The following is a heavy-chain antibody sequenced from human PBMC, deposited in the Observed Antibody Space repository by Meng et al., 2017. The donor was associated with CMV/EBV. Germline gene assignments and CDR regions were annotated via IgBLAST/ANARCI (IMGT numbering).Heavy chain of an antibody. Sequence: SGVTFSAYAMRWVRQAPGKGLEWVSSISGPGGNTYYADSVKGRFTISRDDSHNTLFLHMNSLRAEDTAVYYCAKADYYDGSGYYFDYWGQGTLVTVSS. D-gene: IGHD3-22*01. J-gene: IGHJ4*02. V-gene: IGHV3-23*01. CDR3: AKADYYDGSGYYFDY. CDR1: GVTFSAYA. CDR2: ISGPGGNT.